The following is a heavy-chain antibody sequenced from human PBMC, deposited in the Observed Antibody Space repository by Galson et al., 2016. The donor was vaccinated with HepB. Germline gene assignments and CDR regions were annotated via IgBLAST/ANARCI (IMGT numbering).Heavy chain of an antibody. CDR3: AKDLSSSNYYYYCMDV. Sequence: SLRLSCAASGFTFSSYGMHWVRQAPGKGLEWVAVISYDGSNKYYADSVKGRFTISRDNSKNTLYLQMNSMRAADTAVYYCAKDLSSSNYYYYCMDVWGQGTTLTVSS. V-gene: IGHV3-30*18. J-gene: IGHJ6*02. CDR1: GFTFSSYG. D-gene: IGHD6-13*01. CDR2: ISYDGSNK.